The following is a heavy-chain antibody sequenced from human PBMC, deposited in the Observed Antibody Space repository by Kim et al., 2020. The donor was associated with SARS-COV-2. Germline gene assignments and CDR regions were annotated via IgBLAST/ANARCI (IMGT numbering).Heavy chain of an antibody. Sequence: GGSLRLSCAASGFTFSGSAMHWVRQASGKGLEWVGRIRSKANSYATAYAASVKGRFTISRDDSKNTAYLQMNSLKTEDMAVYYCTTLDAFDIWGQGTMVTVSS. CDR1: GFTFSGSA. J-gene: IGHJ3*02. V-gene: IGHV3-73*01. CDR3: TTLDAFDI. CDR2: IRSKANSYAT.